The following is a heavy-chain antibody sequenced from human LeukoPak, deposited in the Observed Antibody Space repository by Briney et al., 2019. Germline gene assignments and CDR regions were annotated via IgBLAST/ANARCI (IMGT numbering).Heavy chain of an antibody. CDR1: GSTFTSYV. Sequence: ASVKVSCKASGSTFTSYVISWVRQAPGQGLEWMGWISAYNGNTNYAQKLQGRVTMTTDTSTSTAYMELRSLRSDDTAVYYCARDFHAPYYYDSSGYDYWGQGTLVTVSS. CDR2: ISAYNGNT. D-gene: IGHD3-22*01. CDR3: ARDFHAPYYYDSSGYDY. V-gene: IGHV1-18*01. J-gene: IGHJ4*02.